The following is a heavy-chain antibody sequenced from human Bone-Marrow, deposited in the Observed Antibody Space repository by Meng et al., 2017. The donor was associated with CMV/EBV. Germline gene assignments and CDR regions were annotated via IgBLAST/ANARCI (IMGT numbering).Heavy chain of an antibody. CDR3: AKICEALEVRPGGYYFDY. CDR2: ISSSSYI. J-gene: IGHJ4*02. Sequence: GGSLRLSCTASGFTFSTYDFHWVRQPTGKGLEWVSSISSSSYIYYADSVKGRFTISRDNSKNTLYLQMNSLRAEDTALCYCAKICEALEVRPGGYYFDYWGQGTLVTVSS. V-gene: IGHV3-69-1*01. D-gene: IGHD6-6*01. CDR1: GFTFSTYD.